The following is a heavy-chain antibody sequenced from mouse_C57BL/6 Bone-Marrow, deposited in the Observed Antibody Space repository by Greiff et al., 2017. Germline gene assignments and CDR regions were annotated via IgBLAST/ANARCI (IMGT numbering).Heavy chain of an antibody. V-gene: IGHV1-15*01. CDR1: GYTFTDYE. J-gene: IGHJ4*01. CDR3: TRSPNYFYAMDY. CDR2: IDPETGGT. D-gene: IGHD1-1*01. Sequence: VKLVESGAELVRPGASVTLSCKASGYTFTDYEMHWVKQTPVHGLEWIGAIDPETGGTAYNQKFKGKAILTADKSSSTAYMELRSLTSEDSAVSYCTRSPNYFYAMDYWGQGTSVTVSS.